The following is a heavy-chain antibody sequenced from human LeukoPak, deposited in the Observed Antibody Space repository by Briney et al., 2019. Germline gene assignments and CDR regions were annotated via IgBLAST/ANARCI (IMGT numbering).Heavy chain of an antibody. D-gene: IGHD2-2*01. J-gene: IGHJ4*02. CDR1: GGSFSGYY. CDR3: AGGRIVVVPAAILGFDY. V-gene: IGHV4-34*01. Sequence: SETLSLTCAVYGGSFSGYYWSWIRQPPGKGLEWIGEINHSGSTNYNPSLKSRVTISVDTSKNQFSLKLSSVTAADTAVYYCAGGRIVVVPAAILGFDYWGQGTLVTVSS. CDR2: INHSGST.